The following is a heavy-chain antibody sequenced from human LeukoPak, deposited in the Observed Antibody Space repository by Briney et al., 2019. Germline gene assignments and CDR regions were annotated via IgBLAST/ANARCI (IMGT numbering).Heavy chain of an antibody. CDR2: ISHDGSNK. J-gene: IGHJ4*02. D-gene: IGHD3-10*01. V-gene: IGHV3-30-3*01. CDR3: ARDKSRGASSPYFDY. Sequence: GRSLRLSCAASGFTFSSYAMHWVRQAPGKGLEWVAVISHDGSNKYYADSVKGRFTISRDNSKNTLYLQMNSLRAEDTAVYYCARDKSRGASSPYFDYWGQGTLVTVSS. CDR1: GFTFSSYA.